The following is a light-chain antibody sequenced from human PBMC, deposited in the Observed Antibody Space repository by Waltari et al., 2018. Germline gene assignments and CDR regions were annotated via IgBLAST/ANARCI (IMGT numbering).Light chain of an antibody. CDR1: SSDIGGYNY. CDR2: DVS. Sequence: QSALTQPASVSGSPGQSITISCTGTSSDIGGYNYVSWYQQHPGKAPKLMIYDVSKRPSVFSNRFSGSNSVNTVSLTISGLQTVDEADYYCSSYTSSSSRVFGTGTKVTVL. CDR3: SSYTSSSSRV. J-gene: IGLJ1*01. V-gene: IGLV2-14*01.